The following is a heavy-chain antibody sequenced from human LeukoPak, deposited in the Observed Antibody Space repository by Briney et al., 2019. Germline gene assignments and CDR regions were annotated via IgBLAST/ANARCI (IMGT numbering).Heavy chain of an antibody. CDR2: IYYSGST. V-gene: IGHV4-59*12. CDR3: ASRSARYNWNYVYWFDP. J-gene: IGHJ5*02. CDR1: GGSISSYY. D-gene: IGHD1-7*01. Sequence: SETLSLTCTVSGGSISSYYWSWIRQPPGKGLEWIGYIYYSGSTNYNPSLKSRVTISVDTSKNQFSLKLSSVTAADTAVYYCASRSARYNWNYVYWFDPWGQGTLVTVSS.